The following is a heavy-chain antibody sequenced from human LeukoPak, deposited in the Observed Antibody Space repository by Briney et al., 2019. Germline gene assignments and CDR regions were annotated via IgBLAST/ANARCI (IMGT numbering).Heavy chain of an antibody. J-gene: IGHJ3*02. D-gene: IGHD6-19*01. V-gene: IGHV1-18*01. Sequence: ASVKVPCKASGYTFTSYGISWVRQAPGQGLEWMGWISAYNGNTNYAQKLQGRVTMTTDTSTSTAYMELRSLRSDDTAVYYCARYEIEQWLVIKVRAFDIWGQGTMVTVSS. CDR3: ARYEIEQWLVIKVRAFDI. CDR2: ISAYNGNT. CDR1: GYTFTSYG.